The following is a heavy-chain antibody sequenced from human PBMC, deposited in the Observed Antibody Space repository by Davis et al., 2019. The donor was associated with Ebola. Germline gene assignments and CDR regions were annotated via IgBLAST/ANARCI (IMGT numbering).Heavy chain of an antibody. CDR2: LGTSGDT. Sequence: GESLKISCAASGFTFSSYGMHWVRQAPGKGLEWVSTLGTSGDTYYADSVKGRFTISRDTFRNTLYLQMNSLRVDDTAVYYCAKVATMVRGVTMFDYWGQGTLVTVSS. J-gene: IGHJ4*02. CDR1: GFTFSSYG. V-gene: IGHV3-23*01. D-gene: IGHD3-10*01. CDR3: AKVATMVRGVTMFDY.